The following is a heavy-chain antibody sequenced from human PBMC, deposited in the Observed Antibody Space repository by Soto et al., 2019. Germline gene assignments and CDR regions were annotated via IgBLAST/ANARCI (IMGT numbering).Heavy chain of an antibody. J-gene: IGHJ4*02. D-gene: IGHD2-15*01. CDR1: GYIFTNYY. V-gene: IGHV1-46*01. CDR2: INPLPTSGST. CDR3: ARDLTAAAY. Sequence: QVQLVQSGAEVKKPGASVKVSCKASGYIFTNYYIHWVRQAARQGLEWMAIINPLPTSGSTNYAQKFQGRVTVTRDTSTSTVYMELSSLTSEDTAIYYCARDLTAAAYWGQGTLVTVSS.